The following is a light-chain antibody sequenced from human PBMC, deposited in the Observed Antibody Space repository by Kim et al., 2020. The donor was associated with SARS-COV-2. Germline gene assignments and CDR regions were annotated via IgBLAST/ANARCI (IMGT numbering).Light chain of an antibody. CDR1: KLGDKY. CDR2: QDN. V-gene: IGLV3-1*01. CDR3: QAWDSSTAV. Sequence: SYELTQPPSVSVSPGQTASITCSGDKLGDKYACWYQQKPGQSPVLVIYQDNKRPSGIPERFSGSNSGNTATLTISGTHTMDEADYYCQAWDSSTAVFGGGTQLTVL. J-gene: IGLJ3*02.